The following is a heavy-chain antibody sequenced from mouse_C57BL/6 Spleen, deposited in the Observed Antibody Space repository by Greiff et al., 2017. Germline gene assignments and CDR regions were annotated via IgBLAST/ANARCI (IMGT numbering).Heavy chain of an antibody. D-gene: IGHD1-1*01. J-gene: IGHJ1*03. CDR3: ARYCYYGSSYWYFDV. CDR1: GYTFTDYN. Sequence: EVQLQQSGPELVKPGASVKIPCKASGYTFTDYNMDWVKQSHGKSLEWIGDINPNNGGTIYNQKFKGKATLTVDKSSSTAYMELRSLTSEDTAVYYCARYCYYGSSYWYFDVWGTGTTVTVAS. V-gene: IGHV1-18*01. CDR2: INPNNGGT.